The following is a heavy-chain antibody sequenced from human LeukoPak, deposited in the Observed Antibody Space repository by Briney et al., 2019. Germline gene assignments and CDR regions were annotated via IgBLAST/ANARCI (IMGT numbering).Heavy chain of an antibody. V-gene: IGHV4-38-2*02. D-gene: IGHD6-19*01. CDR2: IYHDEST. CDR1: GNSVSSGYS. J-gene: IGHJ5*02. CDR3: ARDKSMSFSVGWYGWFDP. Sequence: SETLSLTCSVSGNSVSSGYSYAWLRQTPGKGLEGIGTIYHDESTFYNPSLERRVTLSVEVSRHQLSLKLPSVTAAHTSVFYCARDKSMSFSVGWYGWFDPWGQGTPVTVSS.